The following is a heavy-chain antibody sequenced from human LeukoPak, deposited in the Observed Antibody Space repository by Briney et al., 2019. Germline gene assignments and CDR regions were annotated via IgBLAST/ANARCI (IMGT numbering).Heavy chain of an antibody. J-gene: IGHJ4*02. CDR2: INPSGGST. D-gene: IGHD3-22*01. V-gene: IGHV1-46*01. CDR1: GYTFTSYY. Sequence: ASVKVSCKASGYTFTSYYMHWVRQAPGQGLEWMGIINPSGGSTSYAQKFQGRVTMTRDTSTGTVYMELSSLRSEDTAVYYCARDLSPDYYDSSGAPLHYWGQGTLVTVSS. CDR3: ARDLSPDYYDSSGAPLHY.